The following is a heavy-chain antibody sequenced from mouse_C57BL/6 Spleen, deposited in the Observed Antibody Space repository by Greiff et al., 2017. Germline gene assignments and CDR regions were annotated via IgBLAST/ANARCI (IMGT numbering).Heavy chain of an antibody. V-gene: IGHV5-4*01. J-gene: IGHJ4*01. Sequence: EVMLVESGGGLVKPGGSLKLSCAASGFTFSSYAMSWVRQTPEKRLEWVATISDGGSYTYYPDNVKGRFTISRDNAKNNLYLQMSHLKSEDTAMYYCARDGFITTVVAGAMDYWGQGTSVTVSS. D-gene: IGHD1-1*01. CDR2: ISDGGSYT. CDR1: GFTFSSYA. CDR3: ARDGFITTVVAGAMDY.